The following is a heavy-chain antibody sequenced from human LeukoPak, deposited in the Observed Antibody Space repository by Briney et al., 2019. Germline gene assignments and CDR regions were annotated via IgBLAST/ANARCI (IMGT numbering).Heavy chain of an antibody. CDR1: GFTFSDYS. Sequence: GGSLRLSCEASGFTFSDYSMNWVRQAPRKGLEWISYISSSSSIIYNADSVKGRFTISRDNVKNSLYLQMNSLRDEDTAVYYCARESSGVLGFDSWGQGTLVTVSS. V-gene: IGHV3-48*02. J-gene: IGHJ4*02. D-gene: IGHD3-10*01. CDR2: ISSSSSII. CDR3: ARESSGVLGFDS.